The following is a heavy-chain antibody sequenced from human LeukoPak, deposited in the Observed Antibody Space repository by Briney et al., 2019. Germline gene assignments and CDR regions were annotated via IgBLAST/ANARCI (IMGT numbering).Heavy chain of an antibody. CDR1: GYSFTSYW. CDR3: ARTERYCGGGSCYSWFDP. J-gene: IGHJ5*02. CDR2: IYPGDSDT. V-gene: IGHV5-51*01. D-gene: IGHD2-15*01. Sequence: GESLKISCKGSGYSFTSYWIGWVRQLPGKGLGWMGIIYPGDSDTRYSPSFQGQVTISADKSISAAYLQWSSLKASDTAMYYCARTERYCGGGSCYSWFDPWGQGTLVTVSS.